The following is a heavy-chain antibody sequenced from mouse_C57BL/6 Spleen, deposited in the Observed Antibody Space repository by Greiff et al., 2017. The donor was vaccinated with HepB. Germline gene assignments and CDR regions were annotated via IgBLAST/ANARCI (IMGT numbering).Heavy chain of an antibody. CDR1: GYTFTSYW. CDR3: ARLTTVWYFDV. J-gene: IGHJ1*03. CDR2: IDPSDSYT. D-gene: IGHD1-1*01. Sequence: VQLQQPGAELVMPGASVKLSCKASGYTFTSYWMHWVKQRPGQGLEWIGEIDPSDSYTNYNQKFKGKSTLTVDKSSSTAYMQLSSLTSEDSAVYYCARLTTVWYFDVWGTGTTVTVSS. V-gene: IGHV1-69*01.